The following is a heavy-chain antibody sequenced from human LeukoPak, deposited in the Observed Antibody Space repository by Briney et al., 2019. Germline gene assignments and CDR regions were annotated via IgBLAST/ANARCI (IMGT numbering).Heavy chain of an antibody. CDR3: ARGFGYYGSGSLDY. D-gene: IGHD3-10*01. Sequence: SETLSLTCTVSGGSITSSSYYWGWIRQPPGKGLEWIGSIYHSGSTHYNPSLKSRVTISVDTSKNQFSLKLSSVTAADTAVYYCARGFGYYGSGSLDYWGQGTLVTVSS. J-gene: IGHJ4*02. CDR2: IYHSGST. V-gene: IGHV4-39*01. CDR1: GGSITSSSYY.